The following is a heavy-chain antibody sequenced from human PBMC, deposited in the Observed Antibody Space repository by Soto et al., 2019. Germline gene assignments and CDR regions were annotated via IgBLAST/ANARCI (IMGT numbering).Heavy chain of an antibody. Sequence: SLRLSCAASGFNFGNNWMHWVRQAPGKGLEWVSRMNSDGRTTNYADSVKGRFTVSRDNAKNTLYLQMNSLRAEDTAVYYCATAEVDYWGPGTLVTVSS. CDR2: MNSDGRTT. V-gene: IGHV3-74*01. J-gene: IGHJ4*02. CDR3: ATAEVDY. CDR1: GFNFGNNW.